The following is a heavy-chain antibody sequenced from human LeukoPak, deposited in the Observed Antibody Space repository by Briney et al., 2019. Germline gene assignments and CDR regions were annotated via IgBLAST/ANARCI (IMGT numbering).Heavy chain of an antibody. J-gene: IGHJ3*02. V-gene: IGHV1-69*13. CDR2: IIPIFGTA. CDR1: GYTFTSYY. Sequence: ASVKVSCKASGYTFTSYYMHWVRQAPGQGLEWMGGIIPIFGTANYAQKFQGRVTITADESTSTAYMELSSLRSEDTAVYYCARDRDITIFGVVIMRAFDIWGQGTMVTVSS. D-gene: IGHD3-3*01. CDR3: ARDRDITIFGVVIMRAFDI.